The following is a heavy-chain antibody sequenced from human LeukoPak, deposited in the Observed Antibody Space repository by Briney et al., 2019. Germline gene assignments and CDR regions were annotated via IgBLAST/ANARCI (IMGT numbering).Heavy chain of an antibody. V-gene: IGHV3-7*01. CDR3: ARSGRGGC. Sequence: GGSLRLSCAASGFTFSTYWMGWVRQAPGKGLEWVANINQDGSAKYYVDSMKGRFTISRDNAKNSVYLEMNSLRVEDTAVYYCARSGRGGCWGQGTLVTVSS. CDR2: INQDGSAK. D-gene: IGHD6-25*01. CDR1: GFTFSTYW. J-gene: IGHJ4*01.